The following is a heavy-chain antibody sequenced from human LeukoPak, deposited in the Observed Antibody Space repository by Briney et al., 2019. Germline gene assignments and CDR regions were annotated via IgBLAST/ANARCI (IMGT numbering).Heavy chain of an antibody. Sequence: GGSLRLSCAASGFTFSTSSMNWVRQAPGKGLEWVSDISSSGSTIYYADSVKGRFTTSRDNAKNLLYLQMHSLRAEDTAVYYCSLLAVASPQDYWGQGTLVTVSS. CDR2: ISSSGSTI. J-gene: IGHJ4*02. CDR3: SLLAVASPQDY. V-gene: IGHV3-48*01. CDR1: GFTFSTSS. D-gene: IGHD6-19*01.